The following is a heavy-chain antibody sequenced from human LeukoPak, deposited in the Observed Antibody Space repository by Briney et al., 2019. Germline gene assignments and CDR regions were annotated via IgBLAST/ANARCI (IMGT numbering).Heavy chain of an antibody. D-gene: IGHD6-13*01. CDR1: GGSITYYY. V-gene: IGHV4-4*07. Sequence: SETLSLTCSVSGGSITYYYWSWIRQPAGKGLEWIGRIQTSGKTNYNPSLKSRVTMSVDTSKNQFSLKLSSVTAADTAVYYCARGPFTGIAAAGTGWFDPWGQGTLVTVSS. J-gene: IGHJ5*02. CDR3: ARGPFTGIAAAGTGWFDP. CDR2: IQTSGKT.